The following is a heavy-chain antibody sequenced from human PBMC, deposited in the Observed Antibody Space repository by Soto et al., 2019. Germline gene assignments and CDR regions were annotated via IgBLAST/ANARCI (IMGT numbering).Heavy chain of an antibody. J-gene: IGHJ6*02. V-gene: IGHV4-59*08. D-gene: IGHD2-8*01. CDR3: ARVGTYANYYYGMDV. Sequence: PSETLSLTCTVSGGSISSYYWSWIRQPPGKGLEWIGYIYYSGSTNYNPSLKSRVTISVDASKNQLSLKLSSVTAADTAVYYCARVGTYANYYYGMDVWGQGTTVTVSS. CDR1: GGSISSYY. CDR2: IYYSGST.